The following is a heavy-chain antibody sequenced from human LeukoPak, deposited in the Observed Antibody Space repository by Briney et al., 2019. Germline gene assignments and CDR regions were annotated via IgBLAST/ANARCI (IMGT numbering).Heavy chain of an antibody. J-gene: IGHJ3*02. CDR2: MNPNNSDI. V-gene: IGHV1-8*01. D-gene: IGHD4-17*01. Sequence: ASVKVSCKASGYTFTSYHINWVRRATGQGLEWVGWMNPNNSDIGYAQKFQGRVTMTRNTSIGTAYMELSSLRSEDTAVYYCARDPGADYGDYEDAFDIWGQGTMVTVSS. CDR1: GYTFTSYH. CDR3: ARDPGADYGDYEDAFDI.